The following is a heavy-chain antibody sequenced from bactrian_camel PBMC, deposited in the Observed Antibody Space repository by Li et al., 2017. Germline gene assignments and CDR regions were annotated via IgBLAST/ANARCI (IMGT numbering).Heavy chain of an antibody. J-gene: IGHJ4*01. D-gene: IGHD5*01. CDR2: SDTEGMT. CDR3: TAEQMGWSWYNH. Sequence: HVQLVESGGGSVQAGGSLRLSCEGSGYPFSRYCMAWFRQVPGKGREWVGTSDTEGMTSVADSVKGRFTITRDNAKNTVYLQMNSLIAEDTALYYCTAEQMGWSWYNHWVQGTQVTVS. V-gene: IGHV3S9*01. CDR1: GYPFSRYC.